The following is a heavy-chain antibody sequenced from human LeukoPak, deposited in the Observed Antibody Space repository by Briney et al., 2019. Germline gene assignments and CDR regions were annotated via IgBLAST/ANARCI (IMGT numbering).Heavy chain of an antibody. D-gene: IGHD2-15*01. CDR1: GFTFSSYG. CDR3: AKNGDRGAYCTGGTCYPYFYYYMDV. Sequence: GGSLRLSCAASGFTFSSYGMSWVRQAPGKGLEWVSAISGSGGSTYYADSVKGRFTIARDNSKNTLYLQMNSLRAEDTAIYYCAKNGDRGAYCTGGTCYPYFYYYMDVWGKGTTVTI. J-gene: IGHJ6*03. CDR2: ISGSGGST. V-gene: IGHV3-23*01.